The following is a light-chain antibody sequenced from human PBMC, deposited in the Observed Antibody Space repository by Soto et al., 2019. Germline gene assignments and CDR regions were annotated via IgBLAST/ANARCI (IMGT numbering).Light chain of an antibody. Sequence: ELVMTKSLATLSVCPGERATLSCRASQSISSGLSWYQQTPGQAPRLLIYGASTRATGIPARFSGSGSGTEFTLTISSLQSEDYAVYYCQQYNNWPPYTFGQGTKVDI. CDR1: QSISSG. CDR2: GAS. CDR3: QQYNNWPPYT. V-gene: IGKV3-15*01. J-gene: IGKJ2*01.